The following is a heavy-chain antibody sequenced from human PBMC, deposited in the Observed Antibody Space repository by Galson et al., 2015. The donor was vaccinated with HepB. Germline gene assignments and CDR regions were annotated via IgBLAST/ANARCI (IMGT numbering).Heavy chain of an antibody. CDR1: GFTFSNAW. CDR2: IKSKTDGGTT. CDR3: TTDLNPPWTMIVLDYYMDV. V-gene: IGHV3-15*01. Sequence: SLRLSCAASGFTFSNAWMSWVRQAPGKGLEWVGRIKSKTDGGTTDYAAPVKGRFTISRDDSKNTLYLQMNSLKTEDTAVYYCTTDLNPPWTMIVLDYYMDVWGKGTTVTVSS. J-gene: IGHJ6*03. D-gene: IGHD3-22*01.